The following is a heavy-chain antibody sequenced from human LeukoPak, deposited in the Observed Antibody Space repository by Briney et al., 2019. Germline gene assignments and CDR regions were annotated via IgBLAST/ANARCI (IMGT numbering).Heavy chain of an antibody. D-gene: IGHD1-26*01. V-gene: IGHV4-34*01. CDR3: ARGVGALGY. Sequence: SETLSLTCAVYGVSFSGYYWSWIRQPPGKGLEWIGEINHSGSTNYNPSLKSRVTISVDTSKNQFSLKLSSVTAADTAVYYCARGVGALGYWGQGTLVTVSS. J-gene: IGHJ4*02. CDR1: GVSFSGYY. CDR2: INHSGST.